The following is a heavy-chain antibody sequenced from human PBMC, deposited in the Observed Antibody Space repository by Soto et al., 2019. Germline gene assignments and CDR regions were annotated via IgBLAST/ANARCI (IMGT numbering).Heavy chain of an antibody. Sequence: SETLSLTCTVSGGSISSGGYYWSWIRQHPGKGLEWIGYIYYSGSTYYNPSLKSRVTISVDTSKNQFSLKLSSVIAADTAVYYCARGSQQPTKLGYYYYMDVWGNGTTVTVSS. CDR3: ARGSQQPTKLGYYYYMDV. J-gene: IGHJ6*03. V-gene: IGHV4-31*03. CDR1: GGSISSGGYY. CDR2: IYYSGST. D-gene: IGHD6-13*01.